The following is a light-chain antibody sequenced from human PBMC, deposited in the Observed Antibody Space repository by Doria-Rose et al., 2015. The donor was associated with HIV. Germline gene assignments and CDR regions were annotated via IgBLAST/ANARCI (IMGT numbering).Light chain of an antibody. V-gene: IGKV1-39*01. CDR1: QTVSTY. J-gene: IGKJ1*01. CDR3: QQTYSSPPWT. CDR2: AAS. Sequence: TQPPSSLSASIGDRVTITCRASQTVSTYLNWFQQEPGKAPKLLIYAASRLQSGVSSRFSGSGSGTDFTLTISGLQPGDFATYYCQQTYSSPPWTFGQGTKVEMK.